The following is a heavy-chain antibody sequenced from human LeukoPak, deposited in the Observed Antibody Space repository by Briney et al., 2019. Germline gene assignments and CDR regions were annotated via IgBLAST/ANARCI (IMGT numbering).Heavy chain of an antibody. CDR2: IYYSGST. V-gene: IGHV4-59*08. J-gene: IGHJ5*02. Sequence: SETLSLTCTVSGGSISSYYWSWIRQPPGKGLKWIGYIYYSGSTNYNPSLKSRVTISVDTSKNQFSLKLSSVTAADTAVYYCARAARGDTGYSSGWYNWFDPWGQGTLVTVSS. D-gene: IGHD6-19*01. CDR1: GGSISSYY. CDR3: ARAARGDTGYSSGWYNWFDP.